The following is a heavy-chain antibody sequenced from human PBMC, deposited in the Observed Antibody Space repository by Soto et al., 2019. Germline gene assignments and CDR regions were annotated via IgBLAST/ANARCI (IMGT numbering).Heavy chain of an antibody. CDR3: ASVAYKDYFDF. D-gene: IGHD1-1*01. J-gene: IGHJ4*02. CDR2: IYQSGST. Sequence: QVQLQESGPGLVKPSQTLSLTCAVSGVSINAGGYSWNWIRQSPGKALAWMGHIYQSGSTYYKPSLKGLIILSADISKYDLSLEVTSATPADTSGYFRASVAYKDYFDFWGQGALVTVSS. CDR1: GVSINAGGYS. V-gene: IGHV4-30-2*06.